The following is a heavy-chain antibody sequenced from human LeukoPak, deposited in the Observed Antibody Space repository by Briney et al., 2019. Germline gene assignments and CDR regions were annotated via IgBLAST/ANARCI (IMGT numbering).Heavy chain of an antibody. CDR2: ISSSSSTI. CDR3: ARVGISDAFDI. Sequence: PGGSLRLSCAASGFTFSSYEMNWVRQSPGKGLEWVSYISSSSSTIYYADSVKGRFTISRDNAKNSLYLQMNSLRAEDTAVYYCARVGISDAFDIWGQGTMVTVSS. J-gene: IGHJ3*02. V-gene: IGHV3-48*03. D-gene: IGHD2-15*01. CDR1: GFTFSSYE.